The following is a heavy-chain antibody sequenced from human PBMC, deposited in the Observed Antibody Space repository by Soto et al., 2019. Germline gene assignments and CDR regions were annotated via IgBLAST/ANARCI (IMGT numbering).Heavy chain of an antibody. Sequence: GGSLRLCCAASGFRFRTRAMIWVRQAPGKGLEWVASIRPGGDSTYYADSMKGRFAVSRDNSNVTLYLQMDSLRVEDTAIYYCTTHEEGAPWAGGFDSWGQGTLVTVSS. CDR3: TTHEEGAPWAGGFDS. V-gene: IGHV3-23*01. CDR1: GFRFRTRA. J-gene: IGHJ5*01. CDR2: IRPGGDST. D-gene: IGHD1-26*01.